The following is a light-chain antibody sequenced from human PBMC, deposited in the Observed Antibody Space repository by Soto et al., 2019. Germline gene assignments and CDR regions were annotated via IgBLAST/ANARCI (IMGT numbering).Light chain of an antibody. J-gene: IGLJ1*01. CDR2: DVS. V-gene: IGLV2-14*03. CDR1: SSDVGSHNC. CDR3: SSCTSTNTFV. Sequence: QSVLTQPASVSGSPGQSITISCTGTSSDVGSHNCASWYQQHPGKAPELMIYDVSNRPSGVSYRFSGSKSGNTASLTIPGLRVEDKPNNSGSSCTSTNTFVFGAGSK.